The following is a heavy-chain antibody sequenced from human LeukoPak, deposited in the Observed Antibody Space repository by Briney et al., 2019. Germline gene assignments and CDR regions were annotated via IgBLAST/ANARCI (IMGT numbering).Heavy chain of an antibody. CDR3: ARRVSGSGFGESNWFDP. J-gene: IGHJ5*02. CDR1: GDAISTVD. Sequence: SQTLCLTCTVSGDAISTVDGNWVPQPPGQGLEWIGHIHYSGSTYYNRPLNRRVTISVHTSKSQFSLQLNSVTAADTAVYYCARRVSGSGFGESNWFDPWGEGTLVTVSS. V-gene: IGHV4-59*08. D-gene: IGHD3-10*01. CDR2: IHYSGST.